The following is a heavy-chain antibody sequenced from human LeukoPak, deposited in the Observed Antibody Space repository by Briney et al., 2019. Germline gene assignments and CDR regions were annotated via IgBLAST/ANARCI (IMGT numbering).Heavy chain of an antibody. Sequence: GGSLRLSCAASGFTFSSYAMSWVRQAPGKGLVWVSAISGSGGSTYYADSVKGRFTISRDNTKDSLYLQMNSLRAEDTAVYFCVRDVGYFHFDSWGQGILVTVSS. V-gene: IGHV3-23*01. CDR2: ISGSGGST. D-gene: IGHD1-1*01. CDR1: GFTFSSYA. CDR3: VRDVGYFHFDS. J-gene: IGHJ4*02.